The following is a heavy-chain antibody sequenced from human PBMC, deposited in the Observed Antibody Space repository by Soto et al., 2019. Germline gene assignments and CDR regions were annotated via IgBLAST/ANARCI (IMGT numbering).Heavy chain of an antibody. Sequence: TSETLSLTCAVSGYSISGGYYWGWIRQPPGKGLEWIGSINHSGSTYYNPSLKSRVTISVDTSKNQFSLKLSSVTAAGTAVYYCARLVGGTTIDYWGQGTLVIVSS. D-gene: IGHD1-26*01. V-gene: IGHV4-38-2*01. CDR3: ARLVGGTTIDY. CDR1: GYSISGGYY. J-gene: IGHJ4*02. CDR2: INHSGST.